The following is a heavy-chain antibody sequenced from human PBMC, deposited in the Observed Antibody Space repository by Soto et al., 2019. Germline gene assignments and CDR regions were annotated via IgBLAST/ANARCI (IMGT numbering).Heavy chain of an antibody. CDR1: GFNFRNYG. J-gene: IGHJ4*02. D-gene: IGHD3-22*01. Sequence: EVQLVESGGGLIQPGGSLRLSCAASGFNFRNYGMHWVRQAPGKGLVWVSRINSDGSSTSYADSVKGRFTISRDNAKDTLYLQMSSLRVEDTAVYYCAREDSNYYDSSWLDDWGQGALVSVSS. V-gene: IGHV3-74*01. CDR2: INSDGSST. CDR3: AREDSNYYDSSWLDD.